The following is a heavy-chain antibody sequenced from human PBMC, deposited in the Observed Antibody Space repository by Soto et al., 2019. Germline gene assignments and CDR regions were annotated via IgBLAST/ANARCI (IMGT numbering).Heavy chain of an antibody. J-gene: IGHJ6*02. D-gene: IGHD3-10*01. Sequence: QVQLVQSGAEVKKPGASVKVSCKASGYTFTSYDINWVRQATGQGLEWMGWMNPNSGNTGYAQKFQGRVTMTRNTSISTAYMELRSLRSEATAVYYCARWSRTRVLYGMDVWGQGTTVTVSS. CDR2: MNPNSGNT. CDR3: ARWSRTRVLYGMDV. V-gene: IGHV1-8*01. CDR1: GYTFTSYD.